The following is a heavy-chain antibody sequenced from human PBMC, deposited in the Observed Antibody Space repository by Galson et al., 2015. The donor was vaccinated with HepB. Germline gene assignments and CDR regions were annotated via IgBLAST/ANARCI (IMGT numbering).Heavy chain of an antibody. D-gene: IGHD2-2*01. CDR1: GGTFNDSA. Sequence: SVKVSCKASGGTFNDSAITWVRQAPGQGLEWMGGINPIFGTANYAQKFQGGVTITADESTSTAYMEVMSLRSEDTALYFCARGVWCSTTSCYPFDYWGQGTLVTVSS. CDR3: ARGVWCSTTSCYPFDY. CDR2: INPIFGTA. V-gene: IGHV1-69*13. J-gene: IGHJ4*02.